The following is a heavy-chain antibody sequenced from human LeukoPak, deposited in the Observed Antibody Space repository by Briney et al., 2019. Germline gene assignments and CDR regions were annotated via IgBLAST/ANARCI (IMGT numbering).Heavy chain of an antibody. D-gene: IGHD2-15*01. CDR1: GFTFSTYG. J-gene: IGHJ3*01. V-gene: IGHV3-23*01. Sequence: GGSLRLSCAASGFTFSTYGMSWVRQAPGKGLEWVSAVGKSGDSTYNADSMKGRFTISRDNSKNTLYLQMNSLRAEDTAVYYCAKMVGAHDAFDSWGQGTMVTVSS. CDR2: VGKSGDST. CDR3: AKMVGAHDAFDS.